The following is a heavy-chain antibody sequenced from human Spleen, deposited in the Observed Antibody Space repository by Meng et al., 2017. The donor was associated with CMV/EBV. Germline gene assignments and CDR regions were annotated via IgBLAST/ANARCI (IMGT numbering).Heavy chain of an antibody. Sequence: GESLKISCTASGFTFSSSGMHWVRQAPGKGLEWVSIIYTGGDTYYADSVEGRFTISRDDSKNTVYLQLNSLRAEDTAVYYCARNVYELLSEGAFDVWGQGTVVTVSS. J-gene: IGHJ3*01. V-gene: IGHV3-53*01. D-gene: IGHD5/OR15-5a*01. CDR1: GFTFSSSG. CDR2: IYTGGDT. CDR3: ARNVYELLSEGAFDV.